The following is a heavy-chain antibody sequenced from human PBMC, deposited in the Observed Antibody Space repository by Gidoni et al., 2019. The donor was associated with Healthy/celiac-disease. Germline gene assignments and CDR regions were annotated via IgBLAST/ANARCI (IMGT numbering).Heavy chain of an antibody. Sequence: EVQLVQSGAEVKKPGESLKISCKGSGYSFTSYWIGWVRQMPGNGLEWMGIIYPGDSDTRYSPSFQGQVTISADKSISTAYLQWSSLKASDTAMYYCARHSRGATYYYYYGMDVWGQGTTVTVSS. J-gene: IGHJ6*02. D-gene: IGHD1-26*01. CDR2: IYPGDSDT. V-gene: IGHV5-51*01. CDR3: ARHSRGATYYYYYGMDV. CDR1: GYSFTSYW.